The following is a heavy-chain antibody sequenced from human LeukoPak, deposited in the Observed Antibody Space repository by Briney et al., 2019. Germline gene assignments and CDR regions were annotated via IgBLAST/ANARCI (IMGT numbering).Heavy chain of an antibody. CDR2: ISYDGSNK. D-gene: IGHD6-19*01. J-gene: IGHJ5*02. V-gene: IGHV3-30*18. CDR1: GFTFSSYG. CDR3: AKAQAVAGGRWFDP. Sequence: PGGSLRLSCAASGFTFSSYGMHWVRQAPGKGLEWVAVISYDGSNKYYADSVKGRFTISRDNSKNTLYLQMNSLRAEDTAVYYCAKAQAVAGGRWFDPWGQGTLVTVSS.